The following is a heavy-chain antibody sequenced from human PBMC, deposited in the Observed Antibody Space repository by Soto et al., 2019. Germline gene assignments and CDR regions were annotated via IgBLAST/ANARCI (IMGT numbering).Heavy chain of an antibody. D-gene: IGHD3-22*01. J-gene: IGHJ4*02. CDR2: ISSSSSYI. CDR3: ARDYYFVSSGDYAGFDY. Sequence: PGGSLRLSCAASGFTFSSYNMNWVRQAPGKGLEWVSSISSSSSYIYYADSVKGRFTISRDNAKNSLYLQMNSLRAEDTAVYYCARDYYFVSSGDYAGFDYLCLGTLVTVSS. CDR1: GFTFSSYN. V-gene: IGHV3-21*01.